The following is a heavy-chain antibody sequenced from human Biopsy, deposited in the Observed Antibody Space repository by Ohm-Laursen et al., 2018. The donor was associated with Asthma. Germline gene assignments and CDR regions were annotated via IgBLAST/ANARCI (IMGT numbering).Heavy chain of an antibody. J-gene: IGHJ4*02. CDR3: AKRRGYSGHDNDY. CDR2: IIPIVGTT. CDR1: GGTFSSDA. D-gene: IGHD5-12*01. Sequence: GASVKVSCKASGGTFSSDAIGWVRQAPGQGLEWMGGIIPIVGTTAYAQKFQGRVTITADEATSTAYMELSSLRSEDTAVYYCAKRRGYSGHDNDYWGQGTLVIVSS. V-gene: IGHV1-69*13.